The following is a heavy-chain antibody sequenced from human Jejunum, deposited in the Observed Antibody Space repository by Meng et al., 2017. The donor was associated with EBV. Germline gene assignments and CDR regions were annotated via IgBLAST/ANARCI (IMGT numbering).Heavy chain of an antibody. CDR3: ARDVSDSNKAWWLDP. CDR1: GYTFTSHY. J-gene: IGHJ5*02. V-gene: IGHV1-46*01. Sequence: QEEVAQSGTEGKKPGASVKVSCKASGYTFTSHYMHWVRQAPGQGLEWMGIINPNGGSSTYAQKFQDRVTMTRDMSTSTDYMELSSLGSEDTAIYYCARDVSDSNKAWWLDPWGQGTLVTVSS. CDR2: INPNGGSS. D-gene: IGHD3-22*01.